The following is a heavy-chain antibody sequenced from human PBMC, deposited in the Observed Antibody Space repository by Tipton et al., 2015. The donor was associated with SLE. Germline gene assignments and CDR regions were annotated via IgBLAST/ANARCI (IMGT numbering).Heavy chain of an antibody. CDR2: ISGSGGST. CDR1: RFTFTSYA. D-gene: IGHD3-3*01. Sequence: LSLTCAASRFTFTSYAMSWVRQAPGKGLEWVSAISGSGGSTYYADSVKGRFTISRDNSKNTLYLQMNSLRDDDTAVYYCARAGDFWSGYSDAFDIWGQGTMVTVSS. V-gene: IGHV3-23*01. CDR3: ARAGDFWSGYSDAFDI. J-gene: IGHJ3*02.